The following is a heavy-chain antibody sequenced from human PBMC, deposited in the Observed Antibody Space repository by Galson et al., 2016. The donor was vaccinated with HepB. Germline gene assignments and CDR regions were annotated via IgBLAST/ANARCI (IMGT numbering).Heavy chain of an antibody. CDR2: ITKDGSHT. Sequence: SLRLSCAASGFTFRSYAMHWVRQAPGKGPEFVSSITKDGSHTYYADSVKGRFTVSRDNSMNTLYLQMSSLHQGPIGLPPGTLLQEHLWG. J-gene: IGHJ6*01. V-gene: IGHV3-64*02. CDR3: TLLQEHL. CDR1: GFTFRSYA.